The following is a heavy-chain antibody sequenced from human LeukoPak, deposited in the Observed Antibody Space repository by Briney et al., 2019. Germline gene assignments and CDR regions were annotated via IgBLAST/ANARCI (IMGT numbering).Heavy chain of an antibody. CDR1: GFTVSSNY. CDR3: ARDKGVLHYDSSGHKWSFDY. Sequence: SGGSLRLSCAASGFTVSSNYMSWVRQAPGKGLEWVSVIYSGGSTYYADSVKGRFTISRDNAKNSLYLQMNSLRAEDTAVYYCARDKGVLHYDSSGHKWSFDYWGQGTLVTVSS. D-gene: IGHD3-22*01. J-gene: IGHJ4*02. CDR2: IYSGGST. V-gene: IGHV3-66*01.